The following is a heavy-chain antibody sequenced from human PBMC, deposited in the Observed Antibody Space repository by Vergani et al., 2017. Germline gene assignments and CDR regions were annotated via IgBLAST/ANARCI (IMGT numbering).Heavy chain of an antibody. CDR3: ARHNQLGIYYFDY. CDR2: IYYSGST. Sequence: QVQLQESGPGLVKPSETLSLTCTVSGGSINNYYWSWIRQPPGKGLEWIGYIYYSGSTSYNPSLKSRVTISVDTSKNQVSLKLSSVTAADTAVYYCARHNQLGIYYFDYWGQGTLVTVSS. V-gene: IGHV4-59*08. D-gene: IGHD7-27*01. J-gene: IGHJ4*02. CDR1: GGSINNYY.